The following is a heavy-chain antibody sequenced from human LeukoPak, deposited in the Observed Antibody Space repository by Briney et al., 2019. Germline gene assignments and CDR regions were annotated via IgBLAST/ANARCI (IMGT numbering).Heavy chain of an antibody. CDR2: IYYSGST. V-gene: IGHV4-59*01. CDR1: GGSISSYY. Sequence: PSETLSLTCTVSGGSISSYYRSWIRQPPGKGLEWIGYIYYSGSTNYNPSLKSRVTISVDTSKNQFSLKLSSVTAADTAVYYCARGRAVAGRIDYWGQGTLVTVSS. D-gene: IGHD6-19*01. CDR3: ARGRAVAGRIDY. J-gene: IGHJ4*02.